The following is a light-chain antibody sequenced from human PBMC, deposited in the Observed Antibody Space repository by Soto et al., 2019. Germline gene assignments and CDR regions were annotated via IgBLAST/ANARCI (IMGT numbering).Light chain of an antibody. CDR3: KQSYSTPRT. CDR2: AAY. V-gene: IGKV1-39*01. CDR1: QSISSW. Sequence: DIQMTQSPSSLSASVGDRVTITCRASQSISSWLAWYQQKPGKAHKLXIYAAYSLQSGVQSRFSGSGSGTDFTLTIRSLQPEDFATYYCKQSYSTPRTFGQGTKVDIK. J-gene: IGKJ1*01.